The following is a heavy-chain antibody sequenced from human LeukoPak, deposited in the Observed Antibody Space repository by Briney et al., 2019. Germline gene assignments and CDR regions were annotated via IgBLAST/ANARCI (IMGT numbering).Heavy chain of an antibody. CDR3: ARLYDSSGYDGNFDY. V-gene: IGHV4-31*03. D-gene: IGHD3-22*01. CDR2: IYYSGST. Sequence: SETLSLTCTVSGGSVSSGGYYWSWIRQHPGKGLEWIGYIYYSGSTYYNPSLKSRVTISVDTSKNQFSLKLSSVTAADTAVYYCARLYDSSGYDGNFDYWGQGTLVTVSS. J-gene: IGHJ4*02. CDR1: GGSVSSGGYY.